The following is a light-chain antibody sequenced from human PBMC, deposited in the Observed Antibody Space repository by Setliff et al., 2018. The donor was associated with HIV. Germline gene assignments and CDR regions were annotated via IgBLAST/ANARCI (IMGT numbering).Light chain of an antibody. CDR2: QAT. J-gene: IGLJ1*01. V-gene: IGLV2-23*01. CDR1: SSDVGRYNL. Sequence: QSALTQPDSVSGSPGQSTTISCTGTSSDVGRYNLVSWYQQHPGKAPKLMIYQATKRPSGVSNRFSGSKSGNVASLTISGLQAEDEADYYCCSNTGSNTFVFGTGTKVTVL. CDR3: CSNTGSNTFV.